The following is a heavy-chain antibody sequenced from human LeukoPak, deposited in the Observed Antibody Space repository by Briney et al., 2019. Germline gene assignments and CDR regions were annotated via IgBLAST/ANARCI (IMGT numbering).Heavy chain of an antibody. D-gene: IGHD3-10*01. CDR3: AKSYGSGSYPVN. CDR2: ISGDGGST. Sequence: PGGSQRLSCAASGFTFDDYAMHWVRQAPGKGLEWVSLISGDGGSTYYADSVKGRFTISRDNSKNSLYLQMNSLRTEDTALYYCAKSYGSGSYPVNWGQGTLVTVSS. J-gene: IGHJ4*02. V-gene: IGHV3-43*02. CDR1: GFTFDDYA.